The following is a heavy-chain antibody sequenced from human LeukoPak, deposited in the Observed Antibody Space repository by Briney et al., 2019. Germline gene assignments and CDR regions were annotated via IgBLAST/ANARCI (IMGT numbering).Heavy chain of an antibody. CDR1: GYRFASYW. Sequence: GASLEISFQGSGYRFASYWIGWVRQMPGKGLEWMGIVYPGDSDSRYSPSFQGQVTISADKSISTAYLQWSSLKASDTAMYYCARRGTGYCSGGSCSGGGYFDLWGRGTLVTVSS. CDR2: VYPGDSDS. D-gene: IGHD2-15*01. V-gene: IGHV5-51*01. J-gene: IGHJ2*01. CDR3: ARRGTGYCSGGSCSGGGYFDL.